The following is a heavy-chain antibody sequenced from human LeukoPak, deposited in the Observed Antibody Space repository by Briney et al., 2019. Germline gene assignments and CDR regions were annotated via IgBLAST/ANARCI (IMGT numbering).Heavy chain of an antibody. CDR1: GFTFSSYS. V-gene: IGHV3-21*01. CDR3: ARLMVAATFDY. D-gene: IGHD2-15*01. Sequence: GGSLRLSCAASGFTFSSYSMNWVRQAPGKGLGWVSSISSSSSYIYYADSVKGRFTISRDNAKNSLYLQMNSLRAEDTAVYYCARLMVAATFDYWGQGALVTVSS. CDR2: ISSSSSYI. J-gene: IGHJ4*02.